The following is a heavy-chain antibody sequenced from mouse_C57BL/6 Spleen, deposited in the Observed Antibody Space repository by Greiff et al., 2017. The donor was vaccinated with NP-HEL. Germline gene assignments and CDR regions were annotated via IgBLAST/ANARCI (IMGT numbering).Heavy chain of an antibody. D-gene: IGHD3-2*02. Sequence: VQLKQSGPELVKPGASVKISCKASGYSFTDYNMNWVKQSNGKSLEWIGVINPNYGTTSYNQKFKGKATLTVDQSSSTAYMQLNSLTSEDSAVYYCAREGDSSGPGAMDDWGQGTSVTVSS. CDR1: GYSFTDYN. J-gene: IGHJ4*01. CDR2: INPNYGTT. V-gene: IGHV1-39*01. CDR3: AREGDSSGPGAMDD.